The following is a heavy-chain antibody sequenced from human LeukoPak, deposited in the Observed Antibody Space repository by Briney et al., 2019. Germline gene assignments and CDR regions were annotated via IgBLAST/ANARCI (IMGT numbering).Heavy chain of an antibody. CDR2: IYTSGST. CDR3: ATHGMSGSYTY. J-gene: IGHJ4*02. V-gene: IGHV4-4*09. D-gene: IGHD1-26*01. Sequence: PSETLSLTCTVSGDSISSYYWSWIRQPPGKGLEWIGCIYTSGSTNYNPSLKSRVAISIDTSKNQFSLKLTSVTAADTAVYYCATHGMSGSYTYWGQGTLVTVSS. CDR1: GDSISSYY.